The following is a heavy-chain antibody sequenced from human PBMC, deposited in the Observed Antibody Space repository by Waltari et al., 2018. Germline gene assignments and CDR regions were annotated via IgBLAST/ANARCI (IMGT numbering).Heavy chain of an antibody. D-gene: IGHD2-15*01. CDR3: TRGGVVXTANFDF. V-gene: IGHV1-2*02. CDR1: GYSFNXYY. J-gene: IGHJ4*02. Sequence: QVQLVQSGAEVKKPGXSVKVSCKASGYSFNXYYLHGVRQAPGQGLEWMGWVNPNTGGXNYAREFQGRVSXTRXTSXTXAXMELTRLXXXDSAXYYCTRGGVVXTANFDFXGQGTLVTVXS. CDR2: VNPNTGGX.